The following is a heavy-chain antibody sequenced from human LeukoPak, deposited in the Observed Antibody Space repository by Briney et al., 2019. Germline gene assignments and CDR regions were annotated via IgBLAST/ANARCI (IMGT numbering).Heavy chain of an antibody. Sequence: GGSLRLSCVGSGFIFSRYTVNWVRQAPGKGLEWVSSVGSVSGYIYYADSVKGRFTVSRDNAKNSVYLQMNNVRAEDTAIYYCARDPSSGSRGWLDPWGQGTLVTVSS. V-gene: IGHV3-21*01. CDR1: GFIFSRYT. CDR3: ARDPSSGSRGWLDP. J-gene: IGHJ5*02. D-gene: IGHD1-26*01. CDR2: VGSVSGYI.